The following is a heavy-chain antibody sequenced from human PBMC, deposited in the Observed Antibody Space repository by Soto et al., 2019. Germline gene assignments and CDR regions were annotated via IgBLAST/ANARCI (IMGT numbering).Heavy chain of an antibody. D-gene: IGHD6-13*01. J-gene: IGHJ5*02. Sequence: GGSLRLSCAASGFTFSNFWMTWVRQAPGKGLEWVSTISSNSAYIYYTDALRGRFTISRDNAKNSLHLQMNSLRAEDTAVYYCTRDASRDSSARGWFDPWGPGTLVTVSS. CDR3: TRDASRDSSARGWFDP. V-gene: IGHV3-21*01. CDR1: GFTFSNFW. CDR2: ISSNSAYI.